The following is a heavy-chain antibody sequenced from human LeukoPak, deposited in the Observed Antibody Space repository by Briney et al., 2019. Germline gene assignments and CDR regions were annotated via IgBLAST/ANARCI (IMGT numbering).Heavy chain of an antibody. V-gene: IGHV5-51*01. D-gene: IGHD1-26*01. J-gene: IGHJ3*02. Sequence: GESLKISCKASGYSFTTYWIGWVRQMPGKGLEWMGIIYPADSTAHYSPSFQGQVTISVDKSINTAYLQWSSLKASDTAMYYCARHRVWEAFDIWGQGTMVTVSS. CDR1: GYSFTTYW. CDR3: ARHRVWEAFDI. CDR2: IYPADSTA.